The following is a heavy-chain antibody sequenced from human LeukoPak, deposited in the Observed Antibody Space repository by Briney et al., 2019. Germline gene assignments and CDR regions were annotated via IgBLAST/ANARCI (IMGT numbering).Heavy chain of an antibody. CDR1: GDTFGTSS. Sequence: ASVKVSCTAFGDTFGTSSITWVRQAPGQSLEWMGWISPNNGNTHYAQRVQGRVTLTTDTYTSTAYLALRSLRSDDTAIYYCTRVRDSNNWWGPFDVWGQGTTVTVSS. V-gene: IGHV1-18*01. J-gene: IGHJ3*01. D-gene: IGHD6-13*01. CDR3: TRVRDSNNWWGPFDV. CDR2: ISPNNGNT.